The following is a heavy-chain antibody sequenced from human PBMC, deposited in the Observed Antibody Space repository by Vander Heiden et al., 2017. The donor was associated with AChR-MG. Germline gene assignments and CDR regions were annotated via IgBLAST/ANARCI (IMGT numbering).Heavy chain of an antibody. CDR2: IIPIFGTA. CDR3: ARQAAANFDY. D-gene: IGHD6-13*01. Sequence: QVQLVQSGAAVKNPGSSWKDSCKASVVTFSSYASSWGRQAPGQGREWMGGIIPIFGTANYAQKFQGRVTMTADESTSTAYMELSSLRSEDTAVYYCARQAAANFDYWGQGTLVTVSS. CDR1: VVTFSSYA. V-gene: IGHV1-69*12. J-gene: IGHJ4*02.